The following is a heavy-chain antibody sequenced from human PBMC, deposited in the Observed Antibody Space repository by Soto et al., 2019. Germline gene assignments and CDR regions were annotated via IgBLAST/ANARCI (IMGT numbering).Heavy chain of an antibody. D-gene: IGHD6-13*01. J-gene: IGHJ6*02. CDR3: TKFSSIAAAGTLPRSDYYGMDV. Sequence: PGGSLRLSCAASGFTFSGSAMHWVRQPSGKGLEWVGRIRSKANSYATAYAASVKGRFTISRDDAKNTADLQMNSLKTEDTAVYYCTKFSSIAAAGTLPRSDYYGMDVWGQGTTVTVSS. CDR2: IRSKANSYAT. V-gene: IGHV3-73*01. CDR1: GFTFSGSA.